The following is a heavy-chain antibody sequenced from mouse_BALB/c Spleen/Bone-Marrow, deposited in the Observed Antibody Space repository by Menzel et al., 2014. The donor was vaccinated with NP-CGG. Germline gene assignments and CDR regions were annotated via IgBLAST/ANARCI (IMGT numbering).Heavy chain of an antibody. V-gene: IGHV5-17*02. D-gene: IGHD2-1*01. CDR2: ISSGSSTI. Sequence: EVQLQESGGGLVQPGGSRKLSCAASGFTFSSFGMHWVRQAPEKGLEWVAYISSGSSTIYYADTVKGRFTISRGNPKNTLFLQMTSLRSEDTAMYYCARSDGNYDYAMDYWGQGTSVTVSS. J-gene: IGHJ4*01. CDR3: ARSDGNYDYAMDY. CDR1: GFTFSSFG.